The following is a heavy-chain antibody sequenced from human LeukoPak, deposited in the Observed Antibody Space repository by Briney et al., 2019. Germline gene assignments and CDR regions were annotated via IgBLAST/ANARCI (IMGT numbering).Heavy chain of an antibody. CDR1: GFTFSSYA. CDR3: AKLGYCSGGSCYRWLDP. D-gene: IGHD2-15*01. Sequence: PGGSLRLSCAASGFTFSSYAMSWVRHAPGKGLEWVSTIGGRDGGTYYADSVKGRFTVSRDNSKGTLYLQVNSLRAEDTAVYYCAKLGYCSGGSCYRWLDPWGQGTLVTVSS. V-gene: IGHV3-23*01. J-gene: IGHJ5*02. CDR2: IGGRDGGT.